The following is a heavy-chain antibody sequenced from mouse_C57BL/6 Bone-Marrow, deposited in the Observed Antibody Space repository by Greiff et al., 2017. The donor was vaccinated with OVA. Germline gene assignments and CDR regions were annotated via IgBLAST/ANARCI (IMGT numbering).Heavy chain of an antibody. J-gene: IGHJ1*03. CDR2: IYPGSGST. CDR1: GYTFTSYW. V-gene: IGHV1-55*01. Sequence: VQLQQPGAELVKPGASVKMSCKAPGYTFTSYWITWVKQRPGQGLEWIGDIYPGSGSTNYNEKFKSKATLTVDTSSSTAYMQLSSLTSEDSAVYYCARSSYYYGSSPYWYFDVWGTGTTVTVSS. CDR3: ARSSYYYGSSPYWYFDV. D-gene: IGHD1-1*01.